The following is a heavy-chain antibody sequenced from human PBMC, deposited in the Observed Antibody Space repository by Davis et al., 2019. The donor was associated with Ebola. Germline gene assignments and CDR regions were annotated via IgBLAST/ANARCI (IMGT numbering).Heavy chain of an antibody. CDR1: GFTFSSYA. V-gene: IGHV3-30-3*01. CDR3: ARDRSSRYYYYGMDV. Sequence: GESLKISCAASGFTFSSYAMHWVRQAPGKGLEWVAVISYDGSNKYYADSVKGRFTISRDNSKNTLYLQMNSLRAEDTAVYYCARDRSSRYYYYGMDVWGKGTTVTVSS. D-gene: IGHD6-6*01. CDR2: ISYDGSNK. J-gene: IGHJ6*04.